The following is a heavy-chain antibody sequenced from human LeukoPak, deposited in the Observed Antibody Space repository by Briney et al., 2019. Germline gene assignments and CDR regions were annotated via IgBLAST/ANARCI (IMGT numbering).Heavy chain of an antibody. CDR1: IYSFTTYW. CDR3: ARSLATTYYFDY. J-gene: IGHJ4*02. Sequence: GESLKISCKGSIYSFTTYWIAWVRQMPGKGLEWMGIIYPGDSDTRYSPSFQGQVTISADKSINTAYLQWSSLKASDTAMYYCARSLATTYYFDYWGQGTLVTVSS. V-gene: IGHV5-51*01. D-gene: IGHD5-12*01. CDR2: IYPGDSDT.